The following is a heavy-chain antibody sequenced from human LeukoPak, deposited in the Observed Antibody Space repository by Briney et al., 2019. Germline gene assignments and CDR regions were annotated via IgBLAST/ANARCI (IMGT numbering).Heavy chain of an antibody. CDR3: ARDWGELFGSDY. CDR1: GFTFSSYS. Sequence: GGSLRLSCAASGFTFSSYSMNWVRQAPGKGLEWVSSISSSSSYIYYADSVKGRFIISRDNAKNSLYLQMNSLRAEDTAVYYCARDWGELFGSDYWGQGTLVTVSS. J-gene: IGHJ4*02. D-gene: IGHD1-26*01. V-gene: IGHV3-21*01. CDR2: ISSSSSYI.